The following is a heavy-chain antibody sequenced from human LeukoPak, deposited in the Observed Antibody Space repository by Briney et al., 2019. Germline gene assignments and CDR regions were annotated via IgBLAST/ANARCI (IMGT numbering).Heavy chain of an antibody. J-gene: IGHJ4*02. CDR1: GFTFSSYA. CDR3: AREYYDSSGSYYFDY. CDR2: IWYDGSNK. V-gene: IGHV3-33*08. D-gene: IGHD3-22*01. Sequence: GGSLRLSCAASGFTFSSYAMHWVRQAPGKGLEWVAVIWYDGSNKYYADSVKGRFTISRDNSKNTLYLQMNSLRAEDTAVYYCAREYYDSSGSYYFDYWGQGTLVTVSS.